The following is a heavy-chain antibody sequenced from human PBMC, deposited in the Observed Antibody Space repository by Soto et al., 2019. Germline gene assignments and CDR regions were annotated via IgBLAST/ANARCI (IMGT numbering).Heavy chain of an antibody. V-gene: IGHV3-21*01. CDR1: GFTFSSYS. D-gene: IGHD2-8*01. Sequence: EVQLVESGGGLVKPGGSLRLSCAASGFTFSSYSMNWVRQAPGKGLEWVSSISSSSSYIYYADSVKGRFTISRDNSKNSLYLQMNSLRGGDTAVYYCARHLGYWTNGGCYSTHGAFDIWGQGTMVTVSS. CDR3: ARHLGYWTNGGCYSTHGAFDI. J-gene: IGHJ3*02. CDR2: ISSSSSYI.